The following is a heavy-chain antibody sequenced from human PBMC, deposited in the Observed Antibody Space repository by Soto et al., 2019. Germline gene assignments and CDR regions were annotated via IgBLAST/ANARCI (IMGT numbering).Heavy chain of an antibody. CDR1: GYTFTSYY. V-gene: IGHV1-46*01. Sequence: QVQLVQSGAEVKKPGASVKVSCKASGYTFTSYYMHWVRQAPGQGLEWMGIINPSGGSTSYAQKFQGRVTMTRDTPTSTVYMELSSLRSEDTAVYYCARNGCSGGSCYYYYGMDVWGQGTTVTVSS. J-gene: IGHJ6*02. D-gene: IGHD2-15*01. CDR2: INPSGGST. CDR3: ARNGCSGGSCYYYYGMDV.